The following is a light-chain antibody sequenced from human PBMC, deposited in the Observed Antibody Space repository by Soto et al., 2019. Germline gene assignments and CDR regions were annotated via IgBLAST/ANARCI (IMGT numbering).Light chain of an antibody. CDR2: GAS. V-gene: IGKV3-20*01. CDR3: QQYGGSPWT. Sequence: EIVLTQSPGTLSLSPGERATLSCRASQSVSNSYLAWYQQKPGQAPRLLIYGASSRATGIPDRFSGSGSGTDFAHTISRLEPEDFAVYHCQQYGGSPWTFGQGTKVEIK. CDR1: QSVSNSY. J-gene: IGKJ1*01.